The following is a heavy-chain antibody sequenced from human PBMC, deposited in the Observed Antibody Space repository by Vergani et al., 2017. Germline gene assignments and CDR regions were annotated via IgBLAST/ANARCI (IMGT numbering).Heavy chain of an antibody. CDR2: IYDSRNN. CDR1: GMSISNNNYY. D-gene: IGHD6-6*01. V-gene: IGHV4-39*01. CDR3: ARHLRQLAENDVFDI. J-gene: IGHJ3*02. Sequence: QLQLQESGPRLVKPSETLSLTCSLSGMSISNNNYYWGWIRQPPGKGLEWIGSIYDSRNNNYSPSLKRRVSISVDTSKNQFPLNLTSVTAADTAVYCCARHLRQLAENDVFDIWGHVTLVTVSS.